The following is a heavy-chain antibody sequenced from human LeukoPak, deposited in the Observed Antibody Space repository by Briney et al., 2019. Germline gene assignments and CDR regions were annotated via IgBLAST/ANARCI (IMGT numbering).Heavy chain of an antibody. Sequence: GGSLRLSCAASGFTFSTFGMHWVRQAPGKGLEWVAVISYDGSNKYYADSVKGRYTISRDNSKNTLYLQMNSLRAEDTAVYYCXXXGLSSGWYYFDYWGQGTLVTVSS. J-gene: IGHJ4*02. V-gene: IGHV3-30*03. CDR2: ISYDGSNK. CDR3: XXXGLSSGWYYFDY. CDR1: GFTFSTFG. D-gene: IGHD6-19*01.